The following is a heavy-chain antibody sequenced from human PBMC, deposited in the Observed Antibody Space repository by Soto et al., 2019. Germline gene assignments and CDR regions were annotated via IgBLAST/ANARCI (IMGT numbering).Heavy chain of an antibody. V-gene: IGHV4-38-2*01. D-gene: IGHD3-22*01. Sequence: SETLSLTCAVSGYSISSGYYWGWIRQPPGKGLEWIGTIYHSGSTFHNPSLKSRVTISVDTSKNQFSLRLRSVTAADTAVYYCARLIYDSRLNYFYFDFWGQGALVTV. CDR1: GYSISSGYY. J-gene: IGHJ4*02. CDR2: IYHSGST. CDR3: ARLIYDSRLNYFYFDF.